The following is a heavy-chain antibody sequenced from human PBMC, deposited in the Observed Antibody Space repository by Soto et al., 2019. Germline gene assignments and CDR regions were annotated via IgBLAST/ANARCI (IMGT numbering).Heavy chain of an antibody. CDR3: ARDPINTYYDFWSGYYPLGWFDP. CDR1: GFTFSSYA. CDR2: ISYDGSNK. D-gene: IGHD3-3*01. Sequence: PGGSLRLSCAASGFTFSSYAMHWVRQAPGKGLEWVAVISYDGSNKYYADSVKGRFTISRDNSKNTLYLQMNSLRAEDTAVYYCARDPINTYYDFWSGYYPLGWFDPWGQGTLVTVSS. V-gene: IGHV3-30-3*01. J-gene: IGHJ5*02.